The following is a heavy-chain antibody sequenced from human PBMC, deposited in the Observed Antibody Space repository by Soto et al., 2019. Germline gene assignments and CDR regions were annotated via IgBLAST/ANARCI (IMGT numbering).Heavy chain of an antibody. CDR1: GGSISSSSYY. Sequence: LSETLSLTCTVSGGSISSSSYYWGWIRQPPGKGLEWIGSIYYSGSTYYNPSLKSRVTISVDKSKNQFSLKLSSVTAADTAVYHCARVGHITMVRGGSWFDPWGHGTLVTVSS. CDR3: ARVGHITMVRGGSWFDP. CDR2: IYYSGST. D-gene: IGHD3-10*01. J-gene: IGHJ5*02. V-gene: IGHV4-39*07.